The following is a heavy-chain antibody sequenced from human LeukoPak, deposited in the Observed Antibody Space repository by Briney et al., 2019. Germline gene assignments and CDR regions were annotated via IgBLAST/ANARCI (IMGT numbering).Heavy chain of an antibody. J-gene: IGHJ4*02. CDR3: ARTAPALWIQLWFFDY. D-gene: IGHD5-18*01. V-gene: IGHV4-39*07. Sequence: SETLSLTCTVSGGSISSSPYYWGWIRQPPLKGLEWIGSIYYTGNTYYNASLKSRVTISVDTSKNQFSLKLSSVTAADTAVYYCARTAPALWIQLWFFDYWGQGTLVTVSS. CDR2: IYYTGNT. CDR1: GGSISSSPYY.